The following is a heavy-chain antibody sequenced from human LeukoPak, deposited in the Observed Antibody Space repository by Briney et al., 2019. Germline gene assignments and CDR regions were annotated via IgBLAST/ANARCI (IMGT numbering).Heavy chain of an antibody. J-gene: IGHJ1*01. CDR1: GFTFNNAW. Sequence: GSLRLSCAASGFTFNNAWVNWVRQPPGKGLEWIGEINHSGSTTYNPSLKSRVTISVDTSKNQFSLKLSSVTAADTAVYYCARGPYCSSTSCYRGFQYWGLGTLVTVSS. V-gene: IGHV4-34*01. D-gene: IGHD2-2*02. CDR3: ARGPYCSSTSCYRGFQY. CDR2: INHSGST.